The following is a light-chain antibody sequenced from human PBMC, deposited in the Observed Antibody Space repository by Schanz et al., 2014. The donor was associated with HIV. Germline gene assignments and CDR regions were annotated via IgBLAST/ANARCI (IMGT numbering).Light chain of an antibody. CDR2: GAS. Sequence: EIVMTQSPATLSVSPGERATLSCRASQSVTKNLAWYQQRSGQAPRLLIYGASSRATGIPDRFSGSGSGTDFTLTISRLEPEDFAVYYCQQYGSSPMYTFGQGTKLEIK. J-gene: IGKJ2*01. V-gene: IGKV3-20*01. CDR3: QQYGSSPMYT. CDR1: QSVTKN.